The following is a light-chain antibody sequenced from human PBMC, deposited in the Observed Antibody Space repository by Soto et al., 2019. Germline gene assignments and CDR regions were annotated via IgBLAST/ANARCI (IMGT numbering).Light chain of an antibody. V-gene: IGKV3-11*01. CDR2: GAY. CDR1: QGIGDT. CDR3: QQRSNWPRT. Sequence: EVVMRQAPGTLSVSPGEGATPSCRASQGIGDTLAWYQQKPGQAPRLLFSGAYTRATGIPARFSGSGSGTDFTLTISSLEPEDFAVYYCQQRSNWPRTFGQGTKVDIK. J-gene: IGKJ1*01.